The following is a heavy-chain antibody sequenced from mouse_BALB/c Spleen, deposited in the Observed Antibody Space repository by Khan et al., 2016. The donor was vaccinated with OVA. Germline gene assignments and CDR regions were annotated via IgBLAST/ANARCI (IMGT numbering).Heavy chain of an antibody. D-gene: IGHD4-1*01. Sequence: EVQLVESGGDLVKPGGSLKLSCAASGFTFSNYGMSWVRQTPDKRLEWVATISSGGDYTYYPDSVKGRFTISRDNAKNTLYLQMSSLKSEDTAMYYCAGHLTGSFAYWGQGTLVTVSA. V-gene: IGHV5-6*01. CDR3: AGHLTGSFAY. CDR1: GFTFSNYG. J-gene: IGHJ3*01. CDR2: ISSGGDYT.